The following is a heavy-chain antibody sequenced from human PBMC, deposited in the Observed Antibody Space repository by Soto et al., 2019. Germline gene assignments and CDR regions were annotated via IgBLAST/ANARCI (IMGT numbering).Heavy chain of an antibody. CDR2: IYHSGST. Sequence: SETLSLTCAVSSGSISSSNWWSWVRQPPGKGLEWIGEIYHSGSTNYNPSLKSRVTISVDKSKNQFSLKLSSVTAADTAVYYCARERYYYGSGGTNWFDPWGQGTLVTVSS. CDR3: ARERYYYGSGGTNWFDP. CDR1: SGSISSSNW. V-gene: IGHV4-4*02. J-gene: IGHJ5*02. D-gene: IGHD3-10*01.